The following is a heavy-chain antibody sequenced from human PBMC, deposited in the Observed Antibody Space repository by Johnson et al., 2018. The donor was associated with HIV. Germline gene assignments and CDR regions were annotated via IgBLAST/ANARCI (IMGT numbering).Heavy chain of an antibody. Sequence: QVQLVESGGGVVQPGRSLRLSCAASGFTFSSYAMHWVRQAPGKGLEWVSGINWTGGSTGYADSVKGRFTIPKDLSKNTLYLQMDSLRPEDTAVYYCARGRKDIEAADGLDNDAFDMWGQGTLVTVSS. J-gene: IGHJ3*02. CDR2: INWTGGST. CDR3: ARGRKDIEAADGLDNDAFDM. CDR1: GFTFSSYA. D-gene: IGHD5-12*01. V-gene: IGHV3-NL1*01.